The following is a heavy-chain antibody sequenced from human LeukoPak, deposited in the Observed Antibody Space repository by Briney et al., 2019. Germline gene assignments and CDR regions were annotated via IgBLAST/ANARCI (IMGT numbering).Heavy chain of an antibody. CDR2: ISGSGGST. Sequence: PGGSLRLSCAASGFTFSSYAMSWVRQAPGKGLEWVSAISGSGGSTYYADSVKGRFTLSRDNSKNTLYLQMNSLRAEDTAVYYCAKVLRPNCGGDCSTLFDYWGQGTLVTVSS. CDR1: GFTFSSYA. D-gene: IGHD2-21*02. CDR3: AKVLRPNCGGDCSTLFDY. V-gene: IGHV3-23*01. J-gene: IGHJ4*02.